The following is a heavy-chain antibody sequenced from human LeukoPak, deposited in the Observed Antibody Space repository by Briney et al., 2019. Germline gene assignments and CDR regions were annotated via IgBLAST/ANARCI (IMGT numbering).Heavy chain of an antibody. CDR3: ARGVWQVSY. CDR1: GGSINSGGYY. V-gene: IGHV4-61*02. J-gene: IGHJ4*02. CDR2: IYSSGST. D-gene: IGHD6-19*01. Sequence: SETLSLTCTVSGGSINSGGYYWSWIRQPAGKGLEWIGRIYSSGSTNYNPSLKSRFTISVDTSKNQFSLKLSSVTAADTAVYYCARGVWQVSYWGQGTLVTVSS.